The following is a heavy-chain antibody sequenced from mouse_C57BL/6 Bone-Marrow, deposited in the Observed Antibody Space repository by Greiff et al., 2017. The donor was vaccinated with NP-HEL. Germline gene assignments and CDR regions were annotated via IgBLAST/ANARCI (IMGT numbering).Heavy chain of an antibody. Sequence: EVQVVESGGGLVKPGGSLKLSCAASGFTFSSYAMSWVRQTPEKRLEWVATISDGGSYTYYPDNVKGRFTISRDNAKNNLYLQMSHLKSEDTAMYYCARRKLRWYYFDYWGQGTTLTVSS. V-gene: IGHV5-4*03. D-gene: IGHD2-12*01. CDR3: ARRKLRWYYFDY. J-gene: IGHJ2*01. CDR1: GFTFSSYA. CDR2: ISDGGSYT.